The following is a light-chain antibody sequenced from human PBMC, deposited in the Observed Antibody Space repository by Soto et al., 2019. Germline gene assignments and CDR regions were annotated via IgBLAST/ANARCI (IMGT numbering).Light chain of an antibody. V-gene: IGKV3-20*01. J-gene: IGKJ4*01. CDR3: QQYGSSPLT. CDR1: QSVSSSY. CDR2: DAS. Sequence: EIVLTQSPGTLSLSPGERATLSCRASQSVSSSYLAWYQQKPGQAPRLLIYDASSRATGIPDRFSGSGSGTDFTLTISRLEPEDFAVFYCQQYGSSPLTCGGGTKVDIK.